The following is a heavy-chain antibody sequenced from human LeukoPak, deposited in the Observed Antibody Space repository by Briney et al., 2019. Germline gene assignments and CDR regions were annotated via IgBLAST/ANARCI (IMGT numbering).Heavy chain of an antibody. CDR2: INPNRGNI. D-gene: IGHD3-22*01. Sequence: ASVKVSCKASGYTFTSYDINWVRQATGQGLEWMGWINPNRGNIGYAQKFQGRVTMTRSTSISTAYMELSSLRSEDTAVYYCARGIGSSGYSHWGQGTLVTVSS. CDR3: ARGIGSSGYSH. CDR1: GYTFTSYD. J-gene: IGHJ4*02. V-gene: IGHV1-8*01.